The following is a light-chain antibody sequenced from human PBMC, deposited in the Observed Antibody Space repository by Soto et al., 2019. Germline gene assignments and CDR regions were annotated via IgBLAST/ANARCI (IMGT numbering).Light chain of an antibody. CDR3: SSYTTTGTLV. CDR1: ISDVGGFNY. J-gene: IGLJ2*01. Sequence: QSVLTQPASVSGSPGQSITISCSGAISDVGGFNYVSWYQHHPGKAPKLMIYEVSNRPSGVSDRFSGSKSGNTASLTISGLQADDEADYYCSSYTTTGTLVFGGGTKLTVL. V-gene: IGLV2-14*01. CDR2: EVS.